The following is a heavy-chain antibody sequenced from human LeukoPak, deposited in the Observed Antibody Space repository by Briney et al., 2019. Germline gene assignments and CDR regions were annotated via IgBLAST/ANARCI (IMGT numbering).Heavy chain of an antibody. V-gene: IGHV1-2*02. D-gene: IGHD2-15*01. CDR3: ARDLDNILVVAAATSASDY. CDR2: GNPNSGGT. CDR1: GYTFTGYY. J-gene: IGHJ4*02. Sequence: ASVKVSCKTSGYTFTGYYIHWVRQAPGQGLEGMGWGNPNSGGTNYAQRFQGRVTMTRDTSISTAYMELSRLTYDDTAVYYCARDLDNILVVAAATSASDYWGQGALVTVSS.